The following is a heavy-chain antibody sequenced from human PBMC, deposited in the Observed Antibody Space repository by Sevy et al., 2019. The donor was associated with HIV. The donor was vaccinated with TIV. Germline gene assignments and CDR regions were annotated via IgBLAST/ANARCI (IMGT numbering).Heavy chain of an antibody. Sequence: GGSLRLSCVASGFAFSTHAMHWVRQAPDKGLEWVAVISYDGTNKNYADSVKDRFTISRDNCKNKLYLQMNSLRAYDSAVYYCAREFTGFDLHLDYWGQGTLVTVSS. J-gene: IGHJ4*02. V-gene: IGHV3-30-3*01. CDR3: AREFTGFDLHLDY. CDR2: ISYDGTNK. D-gene: IGHD5-12*01. CDR1: GFAFSTHA.